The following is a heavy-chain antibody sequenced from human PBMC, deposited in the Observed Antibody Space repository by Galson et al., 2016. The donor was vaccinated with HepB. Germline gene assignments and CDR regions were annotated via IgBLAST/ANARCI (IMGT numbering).Heavy chain of an antibody. D-gene: IGHD3-22*01. V-gene: IGHV3-53*04. J-gene: IGHJ4*02. CDR2: IYSGGST. Sequence: SLRLPCAASGFTVSSNYMSWVRQAPGKRLEWVSVIYSGGSTYYADSVKGRFTISRHNSKNTLYHQMNSLRAEDTAVYYCARGHPTYYYDRRGYNLDYWGQGTLVTVSS. CDR3: ARGHPTYYYDRRGYNLDY. CDR1: GFTVSSNY.